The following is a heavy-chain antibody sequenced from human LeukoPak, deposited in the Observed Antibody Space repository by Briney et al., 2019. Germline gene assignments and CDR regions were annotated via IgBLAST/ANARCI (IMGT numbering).Heavy chain of an antibody. J-gene: IGHJ4*02. CDR3: ASQRDIVVVPAAMEY. D-gene: IGHD2-2*01. V-gene: IGHV3-64D*09. CDR1: GFSFSSYA. Sequence: PGGSLRLSCSASGFSFSSYAMHWVRQAPGKGLEYVSAIRSNGGSTYYADSVKGRFTISRDNSKNTLYLQMSSLRAEDTAVYYCASQRDIVVVPAAMEYWGQGTLVTVSS. CDR2: IRSNGGST.